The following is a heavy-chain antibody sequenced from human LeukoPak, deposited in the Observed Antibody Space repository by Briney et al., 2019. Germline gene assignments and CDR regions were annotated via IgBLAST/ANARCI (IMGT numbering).Heavy chain of an antibody. J-gene: IGHJ4*02. CDR1: GFTFSSYW. D-gene: IGHD1-20*01. CDR3: AREEYNWNYVGY. V-gene: IGHV3-7*01. Sequence: PGGSLRLSCAASGFTFSSYWMSWVRQAPGKGREWVVNIKQDGSEKYYVDSVRGRFTISRDNAKNSLYLQMNSLRAEDTAVYYCAREEYNWNYVGYWGQGTLVTVSS. CDR2: IKQDGSEK.